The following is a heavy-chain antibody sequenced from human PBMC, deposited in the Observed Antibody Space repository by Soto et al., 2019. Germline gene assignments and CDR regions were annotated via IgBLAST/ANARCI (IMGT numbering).Heavy chain of an antibody. J-gene: IGHJ2*01. CDR1: GYTLTELS. D-gene: IGHD3-10*01. Sequence: QVQLVQSGAEVKKPGASVKVSCKVSGYTLTELSMHWVRQAPGKGLEWMGGFDPEDGETIYAQKFQGRVTMTEDTSTETAYMERSSLRSEDTAVYYCATGGVGMVRGAPKDWYFDLWGSGTLVTVSS. V-gene: IGHV1-24*01. CDR3: ATGGVGMVRGAPKDWYFDL. CDR2: FDPEDGET.